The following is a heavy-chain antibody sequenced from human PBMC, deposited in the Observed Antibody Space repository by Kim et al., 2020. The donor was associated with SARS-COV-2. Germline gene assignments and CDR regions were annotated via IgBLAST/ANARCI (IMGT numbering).Heavy chain of an antibody. Sequence: GGSLRLSCAASGFTFSSYAMAWVRQAPGKGLEWVSTVSASDRTWYADSVRGRFTISRDNSKSTMFLQMSSLRAEDTAIYYCAKDRAYPNDRFDDWGQGTLVTVSS. V-gene: IGHV3-23*01. D-gene: IGHD2-2*01. CDR2: VSASDRT. CDR1: GFTFSSYA. CDR3: AKDRAYPNDRFDD. J-gene: IGHJ4*02.